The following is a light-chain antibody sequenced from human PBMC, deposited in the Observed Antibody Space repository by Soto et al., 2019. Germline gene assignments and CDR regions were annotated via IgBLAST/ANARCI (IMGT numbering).Light chain of an antibody. J-gene: IGLJ1*01. V-gene: IGLV2-14*01. Sequence: QSALTQPASVSGSPGQSITISCSGTSSDVGSYNHVAWYQHFPGKTPKLIIYEVTYRPSGVSHRFSASKSGNTASLTISGLQAEDEADYYCISYTGSSTSYVFGTGTQVTVL. CDR3: ISYTGSSTSYV. CDR2: EVT. CDR1: SSDVGSYNH.